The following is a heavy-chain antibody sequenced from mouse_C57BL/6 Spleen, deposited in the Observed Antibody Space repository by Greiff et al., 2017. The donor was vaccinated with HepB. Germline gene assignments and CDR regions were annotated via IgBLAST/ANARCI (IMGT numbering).Heavy chain of an antibody. CDR2: IFPGSGST. D-gene: IGHD1-1*01. CDR3: ARWGYGSSPFDY. V-gene: IGHV1-75*01. Sequence: QVQLKESGPELVKPGASVKISCKASGYTFTDYYINWVKQRPGQGLEWIGWIFPGSGSTYYNEKLKGKATLTVDKSSSTAYMLLSSLTSEDSAVYFCARWGYGSSPFDYWGQGTTLTVSS. J-gene: IGHJ2*01. CDR1: GYTFTDYY.